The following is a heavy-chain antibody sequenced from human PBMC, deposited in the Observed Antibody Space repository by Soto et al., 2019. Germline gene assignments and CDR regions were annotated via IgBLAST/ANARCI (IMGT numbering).Heavy chain of an antibody. Sequence: GGSLRLSCAASGFTFSNAWMNWVRQAPGKGLEWVGRIKSKTDGGTTDYAAPVKGRFTISRDDSKNTLYLQMNSLKTEVSAVYYCTTVVVRGYYDFWSGYSRWFDPWGQGTLVTVSS. V-gene: IGHV3-15*07. CDR1: GFTFSNAW. J-gene: IGHJ5*02. CDR2: IKSKTDGGTT. CDR3: TTVVVRGYYDFWSGYSRWFDP. D-gene: IGHD3-3*01.